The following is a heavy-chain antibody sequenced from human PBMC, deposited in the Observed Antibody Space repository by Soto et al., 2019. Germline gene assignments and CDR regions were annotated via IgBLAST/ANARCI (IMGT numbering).Heavy chain of an antibody. V-gene: IGHV5-10-1*01. J-gene: IGHJ6*02. CDR2: IDPSDSYT. CDR3: ARRGYSSGWSLERYYYYYYGMDV. Sequence: PGESLKISCKGSGYSFTSYWISWVRQMPGKGLEWMGRIDPSDSYTNYSPSFQGHVTISADKSISTAYLQWSSLKASDTAMYYCARRGYSSGWSLERYYYYYYGMDVWGQGTTVTVYS. CDR1: GYSFTSYW. D-gene: IGHD6-19*01.